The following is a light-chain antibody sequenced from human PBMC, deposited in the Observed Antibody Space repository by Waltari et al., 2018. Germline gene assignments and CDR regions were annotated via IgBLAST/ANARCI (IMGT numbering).Light chain of an antibody. CDR3: QPYVRLPVS. CDR1: QSVSRS. J-gene: IGKJ1*01. V-gene: IGKV3-20*01. CDR2: GAS. Sequence: EIVLTQSPGTLSLSPGERATLTCRASQSVSRSLAWYQQKPGQAPRLLIYGASSRATGVPDRFSGSGSGTDFSLTISRLEPEDFAVYYCQPYVRLPVSFGQGTKVEIK.